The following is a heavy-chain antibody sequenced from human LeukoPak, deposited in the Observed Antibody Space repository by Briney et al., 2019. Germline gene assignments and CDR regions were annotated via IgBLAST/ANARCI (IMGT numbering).Heavy chain of an antibody. J-gene: IGHJ4*02. V-gene: IGHV3-33*01. CDR2: IWYDGSNK. CDR1: GFTFSSYG. Sequence: GGSLRLSCAASGFTFSSYGMHWVRQAPGKGLEWVAVIWYDGSNKYYADSVKGRFTISRDNSKNTLYLQMNSLRAEDTAVYYCARDGHSSGWSIDHWGQGTLVTVSS. D-gene: IGHD6-19*01. CDR3: ARDGHSSGWSIDH.